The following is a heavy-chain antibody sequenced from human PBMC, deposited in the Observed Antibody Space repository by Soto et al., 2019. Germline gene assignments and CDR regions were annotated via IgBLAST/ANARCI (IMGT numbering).Heavy chain of an antibody. D-gene: IGHD3-10*01. CDR2: ISGSGGST. V-gene: IGHV3-23*01. J-gene: IGHJ6*02. CDR3: AKEGRRTATDYYYGMDV. Sequence: GGSLRLSCAASGFTFTSYAMSWVRQAPGKGLEWVSAISGSGGSTYYADSVKGRFTISRDNSKNTLYLQMNSLRAEDTAVYYCAKEGRRTATDYYYGMDVWGQGTTVTVSS. CDR1: GFTFTSYA.